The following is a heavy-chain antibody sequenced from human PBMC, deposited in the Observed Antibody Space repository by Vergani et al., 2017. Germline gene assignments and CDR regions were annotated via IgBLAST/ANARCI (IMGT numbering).Heavy chain of an antibody. Sequence: EVQLVESGGGLVQPGGSLRLSCAASGITVSSNYMSWVRQAPGKGLEWVSVIYSGGSTYYADSVKGRFTISRDNSKNTLYLQMNSLRAEDKAVYYCAKIAAAGEVFDYWGQGTLVTVSS. J-gene: IGHJ4*02. V-gene: IGHV3-66*01. CDR2: IYSGGST. CDR3: AKIAAAGEVFDY. CDR1: GITVSSNY. D-gene: IGHD6-13*01.